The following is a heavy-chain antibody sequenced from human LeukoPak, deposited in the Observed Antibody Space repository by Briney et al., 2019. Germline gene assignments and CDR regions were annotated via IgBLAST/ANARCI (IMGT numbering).Heavy chain of an antibody. CDR1: GGSIIIYY. CDR3: ARAGVGYIYGFVH. J-gene: IGHJ4*02. V-gene: IGHV4-4*07. Sequence: PSETLSLTCAVTGGSIIIYYWSWRRQPAGKGLEWIGRIYTSGSTNYNPSLKSRVTMSVDTSKNQFSLKLSSVTAADTAVYYCARAGVGYIYGFVHWRQGTLVTVSS. D-gene: IGHD5-18*01. CDR2: IYTSGST.